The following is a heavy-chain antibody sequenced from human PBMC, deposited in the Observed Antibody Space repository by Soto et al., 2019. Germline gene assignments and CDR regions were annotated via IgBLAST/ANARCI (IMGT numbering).Heavy chain of an antibody. CDR2: ISAYNGNT. CDR3: ARDSSGYFVPPPELDY. V-gene: IGHV1-18*01. Sequence: QVQLVQSGAEVKKPGASVKVSCKASGYTFTSYGISWVRQAPGQGLEWMGWISAYNGNTNYAQKLQGRVTMTTDTSTSTAYMELSSLRSDDTAVYYCARDSSGYFVPPPELDYWGQGTLVTVSS. D-gene: IGHD3-22*01. CDR1: GYTFTSYG. J-gene: IGHJ4*02.